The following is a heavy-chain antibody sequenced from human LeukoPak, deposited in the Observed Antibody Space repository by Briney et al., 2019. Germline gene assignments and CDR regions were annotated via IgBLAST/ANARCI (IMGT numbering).Heavy chain of an antibody. Sequence: GGSLRLSCAASGFTFSNAWMSWVRQAPGKGLEWVGRIKSKTDGGTTDYAAPVKGRFTISRDDSKNTLYLQMNSLKTEDTAVYYCTTVLRFLEWLSYKYYFDYWGQGTLVTVSS. V-gene: IGHV3-15*01. CDR2: IKSKTDGGTT. CDR1: GFTFSNAW. D-gene: IGHD3-3*01. J-gene: IGHJ4*02. CDR3: TTVLRFLEWLSYKYYFDY.